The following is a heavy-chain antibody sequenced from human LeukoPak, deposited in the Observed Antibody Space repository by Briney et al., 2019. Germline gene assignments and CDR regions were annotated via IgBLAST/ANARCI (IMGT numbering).Heavy chain of an antibody. V-gene: IGHV1-46*03. CDR1: GYTLTIYY. CDR2: INHSGGST. D-gene: IGHD2-2*01. CDR3: ALPKFYCSSTSCQSFDY. J-gene: IGHJ4*02. Sequence: ASVKVFCKASGYTLTIYYMHWVRHAPGQGLEWMGIINHSGGSTSYAQKFQGRVTMTRESSTSTVYMELSSLRSEDTAVYYCALPKFYCSSTSCQSFDYWGQGTLVTVSS.